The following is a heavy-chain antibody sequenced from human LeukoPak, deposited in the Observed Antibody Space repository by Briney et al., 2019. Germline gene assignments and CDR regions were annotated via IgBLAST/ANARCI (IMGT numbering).Heavy chain of an antibody. CDR3: ARDEQQLDLYYYGMDV. V-gene: IGHV1-69*04. D-gene: IGHD6-13*01. CDR2: IIPILGIA. CDR1: GGTFSSYT. Sequence: SVKASCKASGGTFSSYTISWVRQAPGQGLEWMGRIIPILGIANYAQKFQGRVTITADKSTSTAYMELSSLRSEDTAVYYCARDEQQLDLYYYGMDVWGQGTTVTVSS. J-gene: IGHJ6*02.